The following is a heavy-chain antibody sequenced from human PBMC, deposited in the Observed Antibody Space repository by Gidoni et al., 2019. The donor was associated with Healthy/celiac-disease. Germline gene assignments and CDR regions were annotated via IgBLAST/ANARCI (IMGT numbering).Heavy chain of an antibody. CDR1: GGSFSGYY. CDR3: ARGLDRGVIKSFDY. CDR2: INHSGST. J-gene: IGHJ4*02. Sequence: QVQLQQWGAGLLKPSETLSLTCAVYGGSFSGYYWSWIRQPPGKGLEWIGEINHSGSTNYNPSLKSRVTISVDTSKNQFSLKLSSVTAADTAVYYCARGLDRGVIKSFDYWGQGTLVTVSS. D-gene: IGHD3-10*01. V-gene: IGHV4-34*01.